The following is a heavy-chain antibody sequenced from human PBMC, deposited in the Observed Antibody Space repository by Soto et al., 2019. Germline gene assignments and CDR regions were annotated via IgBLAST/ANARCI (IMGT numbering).Heavy chain of an antibody. J-gene: IGHJ5*02. V-gene: IGHV4-31*03. Sequence: SETLSLTCTVSGGSISSGGYYWSWIRQHPGKGLEWIGYIYYSGSTYYNPSLKSRVTISVDTSKNRFSLKLSSVTAADTAVYYCARGESDYDILPWFDPWGQGTLVTVSS. CDR3: ARGESDYDILPWFDP. CDR1: GGSISSGGYY. CDR2: IYYSGST. D-gene: IGHD3-9*01.